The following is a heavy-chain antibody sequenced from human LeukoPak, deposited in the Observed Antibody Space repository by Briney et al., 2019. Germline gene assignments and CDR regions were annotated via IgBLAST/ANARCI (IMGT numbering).Heavy chain of an antibody. D-gene: IGHD2-21*02. V-gene: IGHV3-33*05. CDR2: ISYDGSNR. J-gene: IGHJ4*02. Sequence: GGTLRLSCAASGFTFRSYGMHWVRQTPGRGLEWVAVISYDGSNRYYADSVKGRFTIARDDFKNTLYLQMNSLKTEDTAVYYYTTLTDVDYWGQGTLVTVSS. CDR3: TTLTDVDY. CDR1: GFTFRSYG.